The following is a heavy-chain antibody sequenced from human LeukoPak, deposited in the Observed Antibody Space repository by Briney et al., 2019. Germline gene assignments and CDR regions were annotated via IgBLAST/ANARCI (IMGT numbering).Heavy chain of an antibody. Sequence: ETLSLTCAVSGGSISSSNWWSWVRQPPGKGLEWVSSISTSGNYIYYADSVKGRFTISRDNAKNSLYLQMDSLRAEDTAVYYCARDGSSYFDYWGQGTLVAVSP. D-gene: IGHD3-10*01. J-gene: IGHJ4*02. CDR2: ISTSGNYI. CDR3: ARDGSSYFDY. V-gene: IGHV3-21*01. CDR1: GGSISSSN.